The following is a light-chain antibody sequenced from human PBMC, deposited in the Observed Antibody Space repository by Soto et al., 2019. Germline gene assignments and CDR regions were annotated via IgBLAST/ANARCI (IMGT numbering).Light chain of an antibody. V-gene: IGKV1-39*01. CDR2: SSS. Sequence: IQLTHAPSSLSASVGARVTIPXXASQGIITYLNWYQRKPGKAPNLLIYSSSTLQSGVPSRFSGSGSGTDFTLTISSLQPEDFATYYCQQSFSSRWTFGQGTKV. CDR3: QQSFSSRWT. J-gene: IGKJ1*01. CDR1: QGIITY.